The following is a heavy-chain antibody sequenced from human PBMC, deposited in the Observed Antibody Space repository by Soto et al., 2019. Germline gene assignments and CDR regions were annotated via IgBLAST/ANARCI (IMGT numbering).Heavy chain of an antibody. J-gene: IGHJ5*02. CDR1: GGTFSNYA. Sequence: QVQLVQSGAEVKKPGSSVKVSCKASGGTFSNYAITWVRQAPGQGLEWVASIIPIFGTTNAAQKFQGRVTKTADESTTTAYMELSGLRSDDTAVYYCAKDGGADGYFGNWLDPWGQGTLVTVSS. V-gene: IGHV1-69*15. CDR3: AKDGGADGYFGNWLDP. D-gene: IGHD5-12*01. CDR2: IIPIFGTT.